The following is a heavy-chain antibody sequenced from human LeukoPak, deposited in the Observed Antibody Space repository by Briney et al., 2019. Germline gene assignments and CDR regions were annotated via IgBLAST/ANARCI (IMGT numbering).Heavy chain of an antibody. V-gene: IGHV4-59*01. CDR1: GGSISSYY. CDR2: IYYSGST. Sequence: SETLSLTCTVSGGSISSYYWSWIRQPPGKGLEWIGYIYYSGSTNYNPSLKSRVTISVDTSKNQFSLKLSSVTAADTAVYYCARFGARAFDIWGQGTMVTVSS. CDR3: ARFGARAFDI. D-gene: IGHD3-10*01. J-gene: IGHJ3*02.